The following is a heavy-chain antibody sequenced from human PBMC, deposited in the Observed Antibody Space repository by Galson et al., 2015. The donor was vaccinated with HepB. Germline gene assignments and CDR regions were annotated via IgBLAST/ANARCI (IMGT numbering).Heavy chain of an antibody. Sequence: SLRLSCAASGFAFSSYAMSWVRQAPGKGLDWVSDISDTDGFTYYADSVKGRFTISRGNSKNTLFLQMNSLRAEDTAVYYCAKRPYSSGWNDYWGQGALVSVSS. CDR1: GFAFSSYA. V-gene: IGHV3-23*01. CDR2: ISDTDGFT. D-gene: IGHD6-19*01. CDR3: AKRPYSSGWNDY. J-gene: IGHJ4*02.